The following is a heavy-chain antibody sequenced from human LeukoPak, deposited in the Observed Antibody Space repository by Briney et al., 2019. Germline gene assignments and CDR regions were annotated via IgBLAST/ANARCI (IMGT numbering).Heavy chain of an antibody. Sequence: SETLSLTCTVSGYSISSGYYWGWIRQPPGKGLEWIGSIYHSGSTYYNPSLKSRVTISVDTSKNQFSLKLSSVTAADTAVYYCARVKHIVVVIARGLNINWFDPWGQGTLVTVSS. V-gene: IGHV4-38-2*02. J-gene: IGHJ5*02. CDR1: GYSISSGYY. D-gene: IGHD2-21*01. CDR3: ARVKHIVVVIARGLNINWFDP. CDR2: IYHSGST.